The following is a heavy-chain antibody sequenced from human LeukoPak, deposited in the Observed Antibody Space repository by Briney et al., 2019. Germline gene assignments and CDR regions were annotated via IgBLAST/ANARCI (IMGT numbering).Heavy chain of an antibody. CDR2: ISSSASTI. CDR3: ARVSGGAFDI. V-gene: IGHV3-48*03. D-gene: IGHD3-10*01. CDR1: GFTFSAYE. J-gene: IGHJ3*02. Sequence: GGSLRLSCAASGFTFSAYEMNWVRQAPGKGLEWVSYISSSASTIYYADSVKGRFTIYRDNAKNSLYLQMNSLRAEDTAAYYCARVSGGAFDIWGQGTMVTVSS.